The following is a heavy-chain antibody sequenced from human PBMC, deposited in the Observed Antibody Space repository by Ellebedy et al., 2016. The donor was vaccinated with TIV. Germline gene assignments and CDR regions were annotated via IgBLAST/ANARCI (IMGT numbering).Heavy chain of an antibody. CDR2: IKQDGSEK. CDR3: ARTMIVVGINWFDP. J-gene: IGHJ5*02. V-gene: IGHV3-7*01. Sequence: GESLKISCAASGFTFSSYWMSWVRQAPGKGLEWVANIKQDGSEKYYVDSVKGRFTISRDNAKNSLYLQMNSLRAEDTAVYYCARTMIVVGINWFDPWGQGTLVTVSS. CDR1: GFTFSSYW. D-gene: IGHD3-22*01.